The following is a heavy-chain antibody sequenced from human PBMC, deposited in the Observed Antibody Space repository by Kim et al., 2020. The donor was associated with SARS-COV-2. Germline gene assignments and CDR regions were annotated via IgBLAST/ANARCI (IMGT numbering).Heavy chain of an antibody. CDR3: ATVLRGGYTNALYFDY. Sequence: SETLSLTCTIYGGSFSGNYWSWIRQPPGRGLEWIGEINHIGSTNYNSSLKSRVTISLDTSKNQFSLKLSSVTAADTAMYYCATVLRGGYTNALYFDYWGQGTLVTVSS. CDR2: INHIGST. CDR1: GGSFSGNY. J-gene: IGHJ4*02. V-gene: IGHV4-34*01. D-gene: IGHD5-18*01.